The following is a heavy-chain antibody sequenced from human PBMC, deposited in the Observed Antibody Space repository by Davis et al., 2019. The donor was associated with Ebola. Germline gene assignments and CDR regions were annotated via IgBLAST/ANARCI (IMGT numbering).Heavy chain of an antibody. CDR1: GFTVSSNY. CDR3: ARVECSGGSCGWFDP. Sequence: GGSLRLSCAASGFTVSSNYMSWVRQAPGKGLEWVSVIYSGGSTYYADSVKGRFTISRHNSKNTLYLQMNSLRAEDTAVYYCARVECSGGSCGWFDPWGQGTLVTVSS. V-gene: IGHV3-53*04. CDR2: IYSGGST. J-gene: IGHJ5*02. D-gene: IGHD2-15*01.